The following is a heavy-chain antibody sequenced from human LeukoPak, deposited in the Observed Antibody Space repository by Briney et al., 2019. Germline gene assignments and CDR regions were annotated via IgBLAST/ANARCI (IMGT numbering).Heavy chain of an antibody. CDR3: TTHYGSGSVDAFDI. D-gene: IGHD3-10*01. J-gene: IGHJ3*02. V-gene: IGHV3-15*01. Sequence: GGSLRLSCAASGFTFSNAWMSWVRQAPGKGLEWVGRIKSKTDGGTTDYAAPVKGRFTISRDDSKNTLYLQMNGLKTEDTAVYYCTTHYGSGSVDAFDIWGQGTMVTVSS. CDR1: GFTFSNAW. CDR2: IKSKTDGGTT.